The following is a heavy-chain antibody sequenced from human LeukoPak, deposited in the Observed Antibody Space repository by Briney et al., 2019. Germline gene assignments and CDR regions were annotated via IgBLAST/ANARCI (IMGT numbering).Heavy chain of an antibody. D-gene: IGHD3-9*01. CDR2: ISGSGGST. CDR3: AKVDRVLLYFAWAPPVPNAFDI. CDR1: GFTLSSYA. Sequence: GSLRLSSAASGFTLSSYAMSWGRQAPGKGLGWVSAISGSGGSTYYADSVRGRFTISRDNSKNTLYLQMNSLRAEVTAVYYCAKVDRVLLYFAWAPPVPNAFDIWGQGTMVTVSS. J-gene: IGHJ3*02. V-gene: IGHV3-23*01.